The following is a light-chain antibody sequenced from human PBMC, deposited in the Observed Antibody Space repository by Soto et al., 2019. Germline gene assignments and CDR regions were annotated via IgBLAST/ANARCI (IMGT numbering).Light chain of an antibody. V-gene: IGLV2-8*01. CDR2: EVY. CDR1: SSDLGGYNY. CDR3: SSYACNRGV. J-gene: IGLJ2*01. Sequence: QSVLTQPPSASGSPGQSVTISCTGTSSDLGGYNYVSWYQQHPGKAPKLMIYEVYKRPSGVPDRFSGSKSGNTASLTVSGLQAEDEADYFCSSYACNRGVFGGGTKLTVL.